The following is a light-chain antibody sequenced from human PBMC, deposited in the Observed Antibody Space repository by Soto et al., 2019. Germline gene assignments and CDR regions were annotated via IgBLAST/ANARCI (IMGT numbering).Light chain of an antibody. Sequence: QSALTQPASVSGSPGQSITISCTGTSGDVGGYNYVSWYQLDPGKAPKLIIYEVNNRPSGVSNHFSGSKSGNTASLTISGLQAEDEADYYCTSYTSSGPWVFGGGTKLTVL. CDR1: SGDVGGYNY. CDR2: EVN. J-gene: IGLJ3*02. CDR3: TSYTSSGPWV. V-gene: IGLV2-14*01.